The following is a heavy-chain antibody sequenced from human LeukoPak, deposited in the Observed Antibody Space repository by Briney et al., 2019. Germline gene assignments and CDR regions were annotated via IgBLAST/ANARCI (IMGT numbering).Heavy chain of an antibody. J-gene: IGHJ4*02. CDR3: AREGCSSTSCYSGGMDV. CDR2: IYSGGST. D-gene: IGHD2-2*02. V-gene: IGHV3-66*02. Sequence: GGSLRLSCAASGFTVSSNYMSWVRQAPGKGLEWVSVIYSGGSTYYADSVKGRFTISRDNSKNTLYLQMNSLRAEDTAVYYCAREGCSSTSCYSGGMDVWGQGTLVTVSS. CDR1: GFTVSSNY.